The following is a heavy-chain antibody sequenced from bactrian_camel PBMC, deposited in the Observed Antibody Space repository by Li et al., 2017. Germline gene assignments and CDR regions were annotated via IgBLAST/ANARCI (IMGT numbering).Heavy chain of an antibody. J-gene: IGHJ4*01. CDR2: SGART. CDR3: AAERGYCTNWQIAHRFRD. D-gene: IGHD5*01. Sequence: HVQLVESGGGSVQPGGSLRLSCAASRISNCMGWFRQAPGKGREGVVVSGARTYYADSVKGRFTVSVDWAKNTLYLQMNSLKPEDTAMYYCAAERGYCTNWQIAHRFRDWGQGTQVTVS. CDR1: RISNC. V-gene: IGHV3S1*01.